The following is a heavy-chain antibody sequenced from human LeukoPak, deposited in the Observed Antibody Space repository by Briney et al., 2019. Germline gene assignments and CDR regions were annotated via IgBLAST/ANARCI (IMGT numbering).Heavy chain of an antibody. V-gene: IGHV3-23*01. CDR3: AKDTLGYCSGGIRYNY. CDR2: ISGSGGGT. J-gene: IGHJ4*02. Sequence: GGSLRLSCAASGFTFSSYAMTWVRQAPGKGLEWVTGISGSGGGTYYTDSVKGRFTISRDNSKNTLYLQMNSLRAEDTAVYYCAKDTLGYCSGGIRYNYWGQGTLVTVSS. D-gene: IGHD2-15*01. CDR1: GFTFSSYA.